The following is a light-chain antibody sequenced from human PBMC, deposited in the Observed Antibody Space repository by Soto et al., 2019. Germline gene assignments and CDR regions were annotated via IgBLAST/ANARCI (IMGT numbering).Light chain of an antibody. J-gene: IGLJ2*01. V-gene: IGLV1-47*01. CDR3: ASWDDSLSGLV. CDR2: RNN. CDR1: SCNIGSNY. Sequence: QSVLTQPPSASGTPGQRVTISCSGSSCNIGSNYVYWYQQLPGTATKLLIYRNNQRPSGVPDRFSGSKSGTSASLAISGLRSEDEADYYCASWDDSLSGLVFGGGTKLTVL.